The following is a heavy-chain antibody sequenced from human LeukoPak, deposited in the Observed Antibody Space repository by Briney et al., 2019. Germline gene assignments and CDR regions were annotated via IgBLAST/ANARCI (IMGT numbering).Heavy chain of an antibody. V-gene: IGHV3-30*04. D-gene: IGHD2-15*01. CDR3: ARGPGYCSGGSCNRRGAFDI. J-gene: IGHJ3*02. CDR1: GFTFSSYA. CDR2: ISYDGSNK. Sequence: TGGSLRLSCAASGFTFSSYAMHWGRQAPGKGLECVAVISYDGSNKYYADSVKGRFTISRDNSKNTLYLQMNSLRAEDTAVYYCARGPGYCSGGSCNRRGAFDIWGQGTMVSVCS.